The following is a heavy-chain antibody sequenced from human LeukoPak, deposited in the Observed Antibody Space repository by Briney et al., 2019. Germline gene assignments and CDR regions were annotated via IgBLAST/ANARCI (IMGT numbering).Heavy chain of an antibody. CDR3: AKDLAEDWGPENAFDI. Sequence: PGGSLRLSCAASGFTFSSYAMSWVRQAPGKGLEWVSTINNSGGSTYYADSVKGWFTISRDNSKNTLYLQMNSLRAEDTAVYYCAKDLAEDWGPENAFDIWGQGTMVTVSS. CDR2: INNSGGST. CDR1: GFTFSSYA. D-gene: IGHD3-16*01. V-gene: IGHV3-23*01. J-gene: IGHJ3*02.